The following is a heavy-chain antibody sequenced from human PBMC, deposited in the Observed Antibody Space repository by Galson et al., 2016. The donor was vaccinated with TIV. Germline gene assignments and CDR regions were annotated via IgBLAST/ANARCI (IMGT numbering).Heavy chain of an antibody. CDR1: GFTVSTNY. Sequence: SLRLSCAASGFTVSTNYMTWFRQAPGKELEWVSVIYSGGSTSYADSVKGRFTISIDTSKNTLSLQMNSLRADDTAAYYCATSISTSGAFDYWGQGTLVTVSA. CDR3: ATSISTSGAFDY. V-gene: IGHV3-53*01. J-gene: IGHJ4*02. D-gene: IGHD5-12*01. CDR2: IYSGGST.